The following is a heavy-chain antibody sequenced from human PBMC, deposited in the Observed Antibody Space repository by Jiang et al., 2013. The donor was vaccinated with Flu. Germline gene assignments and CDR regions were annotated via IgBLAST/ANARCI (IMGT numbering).Heavy chain of an antibody. D-gene: IGHD5-24*01. J-gene: IGHJ4*02. Sequence: KASGYTFTSYYMHWVRQAPGQGLEWMGIINPSGGSTSYAQKFQGRVTMTRDTSTSTVYMELSSLRSEDTAVYYCARDREGQGYYFDYWGQGTLVTVSS. CDR3: ARDREGQGYYFDY. V-gene: IGHV1-46*01. CDR2: INPSGGST. CDR1: GYTFTSYY.